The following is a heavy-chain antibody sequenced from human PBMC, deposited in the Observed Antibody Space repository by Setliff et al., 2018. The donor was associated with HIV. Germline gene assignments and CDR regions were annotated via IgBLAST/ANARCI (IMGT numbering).Heavy chain of an antibody. CDR3: ARGHHFYWYFDL. CDR1: GYSFTTYG. V-gene: IGHV1-18*01. J-gene: IGHJ2*01. Sequence: ASVKVSCKASGYSFTTYGISWVRQAPGQGREWVGWISVYNGQTLYAQKVQDRITVTMDIPKDTAYMELRGLTPDDTAVYYCARGHHFYWYFDLWGPGTLVTVSS. CDR2: ISVYNGQT.